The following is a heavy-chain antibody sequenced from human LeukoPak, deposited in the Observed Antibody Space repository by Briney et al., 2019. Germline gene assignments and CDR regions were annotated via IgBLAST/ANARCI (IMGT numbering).Heavy chain of an antibody. CDR3: ARTGSTVTMLYPFDH. D-gene: IGHD4-17*01. Sequence: PSETLSLTCSVSGGSLSSQYGSWIRQPPGKGLEWIGYIYYSGSTNYNPSLRSRVTISVDTSKNQFSLKLSSVTAADTAVYYCARTGSTVTMLYPFDHWGQGTLVTVSS. J-gene: IGHJ4*02. CDR2: IYYSGST. CDR1: GGSLSSQY. V-gene: IGHV4-59*11.